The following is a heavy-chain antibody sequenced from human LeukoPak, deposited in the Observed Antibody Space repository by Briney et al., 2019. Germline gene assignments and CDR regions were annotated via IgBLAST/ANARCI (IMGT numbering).Heavy chain of an antibody. V-gene: IGHV5-51*01. J-gene: IGHJ4*02. D-gene: IGHD3-10*01. CDR1: GYSFTSYW. CDR2: IYPGDSDT. Sequence: GESLKISCKGSGYSFTSYWIGWVRHVPGKGLEYMGIIYPGDSDTRYGPSIQGQVTISADKSISTAYLQWSSLKASDTAMYYCATLVGYGSFFDYWGQGTLVTVSS. CDR3: ATLVGYGSFFDY.